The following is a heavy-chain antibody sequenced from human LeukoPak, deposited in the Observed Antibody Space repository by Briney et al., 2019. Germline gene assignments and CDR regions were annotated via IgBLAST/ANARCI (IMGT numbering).Heavy chain of an antibody. Sequence: ASVKVSCKASGYTFTTYYMHWVRQAPGQGLEWMGILNPSSGSTSYAQRFQGRVTMTRDTSTSTFYMELRSLKSEDTAVYYCARDGKYYDSSGSYFDYWGQGTAVTVSP. CDR3: ARDGKYYDSSGSYFDY. CDR2: LNPSSGST. CDR1: GYTFTTYY. D-gene: IGHD3-22*01. V-gene: IGHV1-46*01. J-gene: IGHJ4*02.